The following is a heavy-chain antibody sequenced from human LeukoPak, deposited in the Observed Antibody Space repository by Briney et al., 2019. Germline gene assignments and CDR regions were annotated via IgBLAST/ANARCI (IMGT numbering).Heavy chain of an antibody. CDR1: GGSISGHY. Sequence: SETLSLTCTVSGGSISGHYWTWIRQPPGKGLEWIGQIHYSGRPDYNPSLKSRVTISVGTSKNQLSLKVTSVTGADTAVYYCARFGVDYDMDVWGQGTTVPVSS. V-gene: IGHV4-59*11. D-gene: IGHD3-16*01. J-gene: IGHJ6*02. CDR3: ARFGVDYDMDV. CDR2: IHYSGRP.